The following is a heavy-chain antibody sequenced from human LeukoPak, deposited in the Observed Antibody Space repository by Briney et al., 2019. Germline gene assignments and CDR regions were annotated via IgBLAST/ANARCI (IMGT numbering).Heavy chain of an antibody. CDR3: ARTPSYYDSSGYFDY. J-gene: IGHJ4*02. CDR2: IIPIFGSA. CDR1: GYTFTSYG. Sequence: SVKVSCKASGYTFTSYGINWVRQAPGQGLEWMGAIIPIFGSANYAQKFQGRVTITADESTSTAYMDLSSLRSEDTAVYYCARTPSYYDSSGYFDYWGQGTLVTVSS. V-gene: IGHV1-69*13. D-gene: IGHD3-22*01.